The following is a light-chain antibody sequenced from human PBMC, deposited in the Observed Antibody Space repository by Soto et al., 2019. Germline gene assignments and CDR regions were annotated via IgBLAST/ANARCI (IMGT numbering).Light chain of an antibody. V-gene: IGLV2-11*01. CDR3: CSYAGSYPYV. CDR1: SSDVGGYNY. Sequence: QSALTQPRSVSGSPGQSVTISCTGTSSDVGGYNYVSWYQQHPGKAPKLMIYDVSKRPSGVPDRFSGSTSANTASLTISGLQAEYEADYYCCSYAGSYPYVFGTGTQLTVL. CDR2: DVS. J-gene: IGLJ1*01.